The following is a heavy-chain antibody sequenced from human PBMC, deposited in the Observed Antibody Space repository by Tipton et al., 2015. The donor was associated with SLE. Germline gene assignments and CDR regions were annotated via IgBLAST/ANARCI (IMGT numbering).Heavy chain of an antibody. D-gene: IGHD4-23*01. CDR1: GYSISRGYY. CDR3: ARDPLRDYGGQTAPES. CDR2: VYPGGTA. J-gene: IGHJ5*02. V-gene: IGHV4-38-2*02. Sequence: TLSLTCTVSGYSISRGYYWGWIRQPPGGGLEWLGSVYPGGTAYYNPPLKSRVPFSGGTAKNQFSLKLTSVTAADTAVYYCARDPLRDYGGQTAPESWGQGTLVTVSS.